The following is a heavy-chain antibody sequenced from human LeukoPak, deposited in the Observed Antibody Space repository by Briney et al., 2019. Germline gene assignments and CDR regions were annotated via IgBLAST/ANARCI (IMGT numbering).Heavy chain of an antibody. Sequence: GGSLRLSCAASGFPVSAYYMSWVRQAPGKGLEWVANIKQDGNEKYYADSVKGRFTISRDNGKNSLDLQMNSLRADDTAVYYCARDTLGEGEDANYAVYYFDYWGQGTVVTVSS. V-gene: IGHV3-7*01. CDR1: GFPVSAYY. D-gene: IGHD4/OR15-4a*01. CDR2: IKQDGNEK. CDR3: ARDTLGEGEDANYAVYYFDY. J-gene: IGHJ4*02.